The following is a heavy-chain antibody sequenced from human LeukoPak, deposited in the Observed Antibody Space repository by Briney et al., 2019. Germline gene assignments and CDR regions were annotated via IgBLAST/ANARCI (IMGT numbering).Heavy chain of an antibody. V-gene: IGHV3-30*02. CDR2: LRYDGSNK. J-gene: IGHJ4*02. Sequence: GGSLRLSCAASGDTSSSNGMHWVREAPGKGLGWGGFLRYDGSNKYYADSVKGRFTISRDNSKNTLYLQMNSLRAEDTAVYYCAKDREWGFSEWFPIDYWGQGTLVTVSS. CDR1: GDTSSSNG. D-gene: IGHD3-3*01. CDR3: AKDREWGFSEWFPIDY.